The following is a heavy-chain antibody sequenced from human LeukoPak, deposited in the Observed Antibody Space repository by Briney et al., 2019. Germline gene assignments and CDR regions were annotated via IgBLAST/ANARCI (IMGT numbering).Heavy chain of an antibody. CDR3: ARVGSLRGSDYYYGMDV. V-gene: IGHV1-69*01. J-gene: IGHJ6*04. CDR1: GGTFSGYA. Sequence: SVKVSCKASGGTFSGYAISWVRQAPGQGLEWMGGIIPIFGTANYAQKFQGRVTITADESTSTAYMELSSLRSEDTAVYYCARVGSLRGSDYYYGMDVWGKGTTVTVSS. D-gene: IGHD3-10*01. CDR2: IIPIFGTA.